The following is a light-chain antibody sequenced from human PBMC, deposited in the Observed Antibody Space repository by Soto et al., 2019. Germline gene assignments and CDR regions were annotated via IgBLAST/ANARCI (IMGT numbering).Light chain of an antibody. J-gene: IGLJ2*01. CDR3: SSYTTSSTPVV. Sequence: QSALTQPASVSGSPGQSITISCTGTSSDVGGYNYVSWYQQHPGKGPKLMIYEVSNRPSGVSNRFSGSKSGNTASLTISGLQAEDEADYYRSSYTTSSTPVVFGGGTKLTVL. V-gene: IGLV2-14*01. CDR2: EVS. CDR1: SSDVGGYNY.